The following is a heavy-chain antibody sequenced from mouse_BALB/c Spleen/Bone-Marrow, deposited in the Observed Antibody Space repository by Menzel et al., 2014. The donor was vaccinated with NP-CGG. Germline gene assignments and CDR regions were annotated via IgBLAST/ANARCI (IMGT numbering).Heavy chain of an antibody. CDR3: ARLSYYGRFAY. CDR2: INPDSSTI. V-gene: IGHV4-1*02. J-gene: IGHJ3*01. D-gene: IGHD1-1*01. CDR1: GFDFSRYW. Sequence: EVKLQESGGGLVQPGGSLKLSCAALGFDFSRYWMSWVRQAPGKGLEWIGEINPDSSTINYAPSLKDKFILSRDNAKNTLYLQMSKVRSDDTALYYCARLSYYGRFAYWGQGTLVTVSA.